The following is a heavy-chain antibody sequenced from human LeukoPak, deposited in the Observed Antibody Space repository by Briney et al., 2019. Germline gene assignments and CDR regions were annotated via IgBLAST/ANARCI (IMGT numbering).Heavy chain of an antibody. CDR1: GGSISNYY. D-gene: IGHD3-22*01. Sequence: SETLSLTCTVSGGSISNYYWTWIRQPPGKGLEWIGYIYYTGNTNYNPSLKSRVTISVDTSKNQFSLKLSSVTAADTAVYYCARDHNGYYYYWGQGTLVTVSS. CDR3: ARDHNGYYYY. CDR2: IYYTGNT. V-gene: IGHV4-59*01. J-gene: IGHJ4*02.